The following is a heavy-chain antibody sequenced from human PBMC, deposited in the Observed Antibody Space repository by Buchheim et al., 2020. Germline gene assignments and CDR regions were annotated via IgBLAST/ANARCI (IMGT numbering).Heavy chain of an antibody. CDR3: VKGMRSNSWVFLEN. D-gene: IGHD6-13*01. Sequence: EVQLLESGGGLVQPGGSLRLSCAASGFTISSYAVTWLRQLPGKGLDWVSAITDAGTTYYADSVKGRFTISRDNFKNTLSLQMNSLRAEDTALYYCVKGMRSNSWVFLENWGQGTL. CDR1: GFTISSYA. CDR2: ITDAGTT. V-gene: IGHV3-23*01. J-gene: IGHJ4*02.